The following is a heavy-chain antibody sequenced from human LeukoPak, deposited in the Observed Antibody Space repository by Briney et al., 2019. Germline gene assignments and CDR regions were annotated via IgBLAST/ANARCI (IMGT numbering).Heavy chain of an antibody. V-gene: IGHV3-20*04. CDR3: ARMFCSAGSCYPDAFDI. Sequence: SLRLSRAASVYILHDYGMIWVPQVPGRGREGVSAKNWNGASTGYADSVKGRFNISRDNGKNSLYLLMKSLRADDTALYYCARMFCSAGSCYPDAFDIWGQGTMVTVSS. J-gene: IGHJ3*02. CDR2: KNWNGAST. CDR1: VYILHDYG. D-gene: IGHD2-15*01.